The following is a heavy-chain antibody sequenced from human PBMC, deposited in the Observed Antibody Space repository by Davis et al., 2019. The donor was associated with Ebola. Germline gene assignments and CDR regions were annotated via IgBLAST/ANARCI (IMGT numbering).Heavy chain of an antibody. D-gene: IGHD3-10*01. J-gene: IGHJ6*02. CDR1: GFTFRNYW. CDR2: INIDGGTT. CDR3: ARGGGGLDV. Sequence: GESLKISCAASGFTFRNYWMYWVRQAPGRGLVCLSRINIDGGTTAYADSVTGRFTVSRDNAKDTLYLQMNSLGVEDTAVYYCARGGGGLDVWGQGTTVTVSS. V-gene: IGHV3-74*01.